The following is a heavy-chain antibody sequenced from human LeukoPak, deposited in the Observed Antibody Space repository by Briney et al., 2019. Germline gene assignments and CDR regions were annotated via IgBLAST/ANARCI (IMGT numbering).Heavy chain of an antibody. CDR3: ARQYGSGIDY. D-gene: IGHD3-10*01. V-gene: IGHV3-74*01. CDR1: GFTFSSYW. J-gene: IGHJ4*02. CDR2: INSDGSST. Sequence: GGSLRLSCVASGFTFSSYWMHWVRHAPGKGLVWVSRINSDGSSTSYADSVKGRFTISRDNAKNTLYLQMNRLRAEDTAVYYCARQYGSGIDYWGQGTLVTVSS.